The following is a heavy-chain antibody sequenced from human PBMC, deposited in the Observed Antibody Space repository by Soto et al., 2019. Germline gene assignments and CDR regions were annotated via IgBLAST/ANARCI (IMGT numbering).Heavy chain of an antibody. Sequence: GGSLRLSCAASGFTFSSYSMNWVRQAPGKGLEWVSSISSSSSYIYYADSVKGRFTISRDNAKNSLYLQMNSLRAEDTAAYYCARDRAVATGKDYWGQGTLVTVSS. CDR1: GFTFSSYS. V-gene: IGHV3-21*01. CDR3: ARDRAVATGKDY. CDR2: ISSSSSYI. J-gene: IGHJ4*02. D-gene: IGHD6-19*01.